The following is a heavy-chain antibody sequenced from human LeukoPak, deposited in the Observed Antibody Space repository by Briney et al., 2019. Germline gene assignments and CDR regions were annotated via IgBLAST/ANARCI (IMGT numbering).Heavy chain of an antibody. CDR3: ARVNDILTGYSPSAY. CDR1: GYTFTSYG. V-gene: IGHV1-18*01. Sequence: ASVKVSCKASGYTFTSYGSSGVRQAPGQGLEGMGWISAYNGNTNYAQKLQGRVTMTTDTSTSTAYMELRSLRPDDTAVYYCARVNDILTGYSPSAYWGQGTLVTVSS. D-gene: IGHD3-9*01. CDR2: ISAYNGNT. J-gene: IGHJ4*02.